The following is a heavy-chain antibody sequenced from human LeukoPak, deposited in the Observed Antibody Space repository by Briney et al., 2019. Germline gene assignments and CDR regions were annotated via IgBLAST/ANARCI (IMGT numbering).Heavy chain of an antibody. V-gene: IGHV3-30*02. CDR3: AKDGPLALKFGSGSYYNPRAIVPGYYMDV. J-gene: IGHJ6*03. CDR1: GFTFISYG. D-gene: IGHD3-10*01. CDR2: IGYDGSDK. Sequence: GGSLRLSCAASGFTFISYGMHWVRQAPGKGLDWVAFIGYDGSDKYYADSVKGRFTISRDNSKNTLYLQMNSLRAEDTAVYYCAKDGPLALKFGSGSYYNPRAIVPGYYMDVWGKGTTVTISS.